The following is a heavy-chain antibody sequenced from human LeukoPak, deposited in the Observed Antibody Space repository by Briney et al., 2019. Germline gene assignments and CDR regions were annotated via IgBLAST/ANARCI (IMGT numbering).Heavy chain of an antibody. CDR2: ISSSGSTI. CDR3: AVATIKDYFDY. Sequence: GALRLSCAASGFTFSSYEMNWVRQAPGKGLEWVSYISSSGSTIYYADSVKGRFTISRDNAKNSLYLQVNSLRAEDTAVYYCAVATIKDYFDYWGQGTLVTVSS. CDR1: GFTFSSYE. J-gene: IGHJ4*02. D-gene: IGHD5-24*01. V-gene: IGHV3-48*03.